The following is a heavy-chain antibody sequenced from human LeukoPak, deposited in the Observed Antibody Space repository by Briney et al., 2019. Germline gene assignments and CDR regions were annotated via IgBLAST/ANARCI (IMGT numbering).Heavy chain of an antibody. J-gene: IGHJ4*02. Sequence: GGSLRLSCVVSGLTFSNVWMSWVRQAPGKGLEWVGRIKSKTHGGTTDYAAPVYGRFTVSRDDSKNTLYLQMNSLQTEDTAVYYCTTFSDCTSSICYTNYWGQGTLVTVSS. CDR2: IKSKTHGGTT. V-gene: IGHV3-15*01. CDR3: TTFSDCTSSICYTNY. D-gene: IGHD2-2*02. CDR1: GLTFSNVW.